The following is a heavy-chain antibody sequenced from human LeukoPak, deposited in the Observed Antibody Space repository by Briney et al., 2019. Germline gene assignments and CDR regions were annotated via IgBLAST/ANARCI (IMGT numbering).Heavy chain of an antibody. V-gene: IGHV4-4*07. D-gene: IGHD6-19*01. CDR2: IFTSERT. CDR3: ARHGLGFDP. J-gene: IGHJ5*02. Sequence: SETLSLTCTVTGGSISNHYWGWIRQPAGKGLEWIGRIFTSERTNYNPSLKSRVTMSVDTSKNQFSLELSSVTAADTAVYYCARHGLGFDPWGQGTLVTVSS. CDR1: GGSISNHY.